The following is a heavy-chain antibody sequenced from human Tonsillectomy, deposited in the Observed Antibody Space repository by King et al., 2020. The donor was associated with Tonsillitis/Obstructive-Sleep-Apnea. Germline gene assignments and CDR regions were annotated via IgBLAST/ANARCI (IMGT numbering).Heavy chain of an antibody. V-gene: IGHV4-34*01. CDR1: GGSFSDYC. CDR2: IDHSGST. CDR3: ARTLKLTGSGSYYYMDV. D-gene: IGHD3-10*01. J-gene: IGHJ6*03. Sequence: VQLQQWGAGLLKPSETLSLTCAVYGGSFSDYCWTWIRQPPGKGLEWIGEIDHSGSTNYNSSLKSRVTISVDTSKNQFSLKLSSVTAADTAVYYCARTLKLTGSGSYYYMDVWGKGTTVTVSS.